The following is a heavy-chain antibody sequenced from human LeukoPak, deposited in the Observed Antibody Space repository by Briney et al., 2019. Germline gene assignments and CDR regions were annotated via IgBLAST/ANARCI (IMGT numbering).Heavy chain of an antibody. J-gene: IGHJ4*02. CDR1: GFTFSDYY. V-gene: IGHV3-11*04. D-gene: IGHD5-18*01. Sequence: GGSLRLSCAASGFTFSDYYMSWIRQAPGKGLEWVSYISSSGSTIYYADSVKGRFTISRDNSKNTLYLQMNSLRAEDTAVYYCARDVDTALIDYWGQGTLVTVSS. CDR2: ISSSGSTI. CDR3: ARDVDTALIDY.